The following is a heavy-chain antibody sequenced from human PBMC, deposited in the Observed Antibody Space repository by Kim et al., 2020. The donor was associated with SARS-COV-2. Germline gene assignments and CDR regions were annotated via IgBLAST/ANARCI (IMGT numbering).Heavy chain of an antibody. CDR1: GCTFSSYG. D-gene: IGHD3-22*01. V-gene: IGHV3-30*18. J-gene: IGHJ4*02. CDR3: AKDVDSSGFMFPGLFDY. CDR2: ISYDGSNK. Sequence: GGSLRLSCAASGCTFSSYGRHWVRQAPGKGLEWVAVISYDGSNKYYADSVKGLFTIFSDNSKNSLHLQMNSLRAEDTAVYYCAKDVDSSGFMFPGLFDYWGQGTLVTVSS.